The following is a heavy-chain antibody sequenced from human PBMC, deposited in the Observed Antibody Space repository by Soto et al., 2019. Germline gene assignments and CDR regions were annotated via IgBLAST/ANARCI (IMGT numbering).Heavy chain of an antibody. V-gene: IGHV3-33*01. CDR1: GFTFSTYG. CDR2: IWYDGSNK. CDR3: ARSPAGYSYGYGADY. J-gene: IGHJ4*02. Sequence: GGSLRLSCAASGFTFSTYGMHWVRQAPGKGLEWVAVIWYDGSNKYYKDSVKGRFTISRDNSNNILYLQMNSLRAEDTAVYYCARSPAGYSYGYGADYWGQGXLVTVSS. D-gene: IGHD5-18*01.